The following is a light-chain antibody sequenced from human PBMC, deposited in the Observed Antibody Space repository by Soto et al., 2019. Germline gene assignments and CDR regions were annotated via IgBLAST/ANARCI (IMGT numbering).Light chain of an antibody. Sequence: EIVLTQSPATLSVSAGGTVTLSCRASQSIRTNVAWYQQIPGQAPRLLVYGASTRAAGVPARFSGSGSGIAFTLTISSLQSEDSAFYYCQQYFNWPLTWTFGPGTMVQIK. V-gene: IGKV3-15*01. CDR2: GAS. CDR3: QQYFNWPLTWT. J-gene: IGKJ1*01. CDR1: QSIRTN.